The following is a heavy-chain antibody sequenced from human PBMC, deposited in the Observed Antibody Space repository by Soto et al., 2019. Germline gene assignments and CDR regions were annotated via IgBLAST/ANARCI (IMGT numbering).Heavy chain of an antibody. Sequence: PGASVKVSCKASGGTFSSYAISWVRQAPGQGLEWMGGIIPIFGTANYAQKFQGKVTVTADESTSTAYMELSSLRSEDTAVYYCARSQAIEPTGTAPALYYGMDVWGQGTTVTVSS. CDR2: IIPIFGTA. J-gene: IGHJ6*02. D-gene: IGHD1-1*01. CDR3: ARSQAIEPTGTAPALYYGMDV. V-gene: IGHV1-69*13. CDR1: GGTFSSYA.